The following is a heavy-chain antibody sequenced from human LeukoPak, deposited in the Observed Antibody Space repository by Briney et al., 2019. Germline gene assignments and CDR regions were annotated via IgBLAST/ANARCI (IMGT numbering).Heavy chain of an antibody. D-gene: IGHD5-18*01. CDR1: GFTFNNCA. CDR3: VKEERGYSYGDY. CDR2: VTDDGTTT. V-gene: IGHV3-23*01. J-gene: IGHJ4*02. Sequence: PGGSLRLAWAASGFTFNNCAMSWVRQPPGKWLEWVSAVTDDGTTTYYADSAKGRFTISRDNSKNTVYLQMNYLTADDTARYYCVKEERGYSYGDYWGQGTLVTVSS.